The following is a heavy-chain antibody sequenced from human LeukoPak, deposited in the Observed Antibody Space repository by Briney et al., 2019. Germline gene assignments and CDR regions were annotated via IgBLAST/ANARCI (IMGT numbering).Heavy chain of an antibody. V-gene: IGHV4-34*01. CDR1: GGSFSGYY. Sequence: SETLSLTCAVYGGSFSGYYWSWIRQPPGKGLEWIGEINHSGSTNYNPSLKSRVTISVDTSKNQFSLKLSSVTAADTAVYYCARAKHLVHGSGSYFRPYFDYWGQGTLVTVSS. CDR3: ARAKHLVHGSGSYFRPYFDY. CDR2: INHSGST. J-gene: IGHJ4*02. D-gene: IGHD3-10*01.